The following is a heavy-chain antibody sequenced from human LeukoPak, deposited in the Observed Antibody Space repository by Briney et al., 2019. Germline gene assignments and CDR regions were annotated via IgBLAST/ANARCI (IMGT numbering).Heavy chain of an antibody. CDR2: IIPIFGTA. J-gene: IGHJ4*02. CDR3: ARNGYSSGWDYYYFDY. D-gene: IGHD6-19*01. CDR1: GGTFSSYA. Sequence: ASVNVSYKASGGTFSSYAISWVRQAPGQGLEWMGRIIPIFGTANYAQKFQGRGTITADETTSTAYMQQSSLRSEDTAVYYCARNGYSSGWDYYYFDYWGQGTLVTVSS. V-gene: IGHV1-69*13.